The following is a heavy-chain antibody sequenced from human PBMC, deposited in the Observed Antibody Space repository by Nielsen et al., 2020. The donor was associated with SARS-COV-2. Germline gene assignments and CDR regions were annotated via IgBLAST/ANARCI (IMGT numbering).Heavy chain of an antibody. CDR3: ASPPAINYGMDV. J-gene: IGHJ6*02. Sequence: WIRQPPGKGLEWVSSISSSSSYIYYADSVKGRFTISRDNAKNSLYLQMNSLRAEDTAVYYCASPPAINYGMDVWGQGTTVTVSS. V-gene: IGHV3-21*01. D-gene: IGHD2-2*01. CDR2: ISSSSSYI.